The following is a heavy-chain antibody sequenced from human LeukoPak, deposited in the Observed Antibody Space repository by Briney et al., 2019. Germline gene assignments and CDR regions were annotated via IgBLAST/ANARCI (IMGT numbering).Heavy chain of an antibody. CDR2: ISSSSSYT. D-gene: IGHD4-17*01. CDR1: GFTFSDCY. Sequence: GGSLRLSCAASGFTFSDCYMSWIRQAPGKGLEWVSYISSSSSYTNYADSVKGRFTISRDNAKNSLYLQMNSLRAEDTAVYYCARVKTYGDYECWFDPWGQGTLVTVSS. J-gene: IGHJ5*02. V-gene: IGHV3-11*06. CDR3: ARVKTYGDYECWFDP.